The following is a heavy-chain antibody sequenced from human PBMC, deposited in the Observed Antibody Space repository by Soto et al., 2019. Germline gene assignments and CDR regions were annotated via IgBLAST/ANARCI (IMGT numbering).Heavy chain of an antibody. V-gene: IGHV3-48*04. CDR1: GFTFSSYS. D-gene: IGHD3-22*01. Sequence: GGSLRLSCAASGFTFSSYSMNLVRQAPGKGLEWVSYISSSSSTIYYVDSVKGRFTISRDNAKNSLYLQMNSLRAEDTAVYYCARFYYDSSGYLPSPYYYYYGMDVWGQGTTVTVSS. CDR3: ARFYYDSSGYLPSPYYYYYGMDV. J-gene: IGHJ6*02. CDR2: ISSSSSTI.